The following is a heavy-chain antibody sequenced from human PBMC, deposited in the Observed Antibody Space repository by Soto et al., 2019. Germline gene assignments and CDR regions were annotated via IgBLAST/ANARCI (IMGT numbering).Heavy chain of an antibody. V-gene: IGHV3-23*01. CDR3: AKDLLYAKTWYPLDP. CDR2: ISGSGGNT. J-gene: IGHJ5*02. D-gene: IGHD2-8*01. Sequence: PGGSLRLSCAASGFIFSSYAMTWVRQASGKGLEWVSGISGSGGNTYYADSVKGRFTISRDNSRSTLYLQMNSLRAEDTAVYYCAKDLLYAKTWYPLDPWGQGTLVTVSS. CDR1: GFIFSSYA.